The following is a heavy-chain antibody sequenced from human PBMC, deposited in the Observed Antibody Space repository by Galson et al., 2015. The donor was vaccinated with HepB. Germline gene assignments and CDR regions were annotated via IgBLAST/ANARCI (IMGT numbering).Heavy chain of an antibody. CDR1: GFTFSSYA. D-gene: IGHD6-19*01. Sequence: SLRLSCAASGFTFSSYAMSWVRQAPGKGLEWVSAISGSGGSTYYADSVKGRFTISRDNSKNTLYLQMNSLRAEDTAVYYCAINLGYSSGWRLFDYWGQGTLVTVSS. CDR2: ISGSGGST. J-gene: IGHJ4*02. V-gene: IGHV3-23*01. CDR3: AINLGYSSGWRLFDY.